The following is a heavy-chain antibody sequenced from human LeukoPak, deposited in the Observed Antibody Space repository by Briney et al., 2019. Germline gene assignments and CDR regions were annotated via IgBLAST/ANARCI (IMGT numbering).Heavy chain of an antibody. D-gene: IGHD6-25*01. CDR3: AREVFEGQRQSDAFDV. Sequence: GGSLRLSCAASGFTFSSHWMHWVRQAPGEGLVWVSRVNGPGDWTHYADSVRGRFIISRENAENTISLQMNNLRAEDTAVYFCAREVFEGQRQSDAFDVWGQGTMVTVSS. CDR1: GFTFSSHW. CDR2: VNGPGDWT. V-gene: IGHV3-74*01. J-gene: IGHJ3*01.